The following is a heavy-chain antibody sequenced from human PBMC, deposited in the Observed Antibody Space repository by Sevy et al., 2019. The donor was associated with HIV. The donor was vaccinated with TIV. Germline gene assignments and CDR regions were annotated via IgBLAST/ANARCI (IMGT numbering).Heavy chain of an antibody. CDR1: GFTFSDYY. V-gene: IGHV3-11*01. CDR3: ARSKYYYDGSGYSPFGY. D-gene: IGHD3-22*01. CDR2: ISSSGSSI. J-gene: IGHJ4*02. Sequence: GGSLRLSCAASGFTFSDYYMSWIRQAPGKGLEWVSYISSSGSSIYYEASVKGRFTISRDNAKNSLYLQVNSLRAEDTAVYYCARSKYYYDGSGYSPFGYWGQGTLVTVSS.